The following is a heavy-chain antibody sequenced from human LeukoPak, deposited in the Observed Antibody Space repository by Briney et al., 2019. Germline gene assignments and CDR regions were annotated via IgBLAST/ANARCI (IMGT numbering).Heavy chain of an antibody. D-gene: IGHD2-2*01. CDR3: ARWGYQLLGAFDP. V-gene: IGHV4-4*07. CDR1: AASIGIDY. Sequence: SATLSLTRTVSAASIGIDYWGSIRLPAGGRLGCIGRIYTSGSTNYNPSLKSRVTMSVDTSKSQFSLKLSSVTAADTAVYYCARWGYQLLGAFDPWGQGTLVTVSS. CDR2: IYTSGST. J-gene: IGHJ5*02.